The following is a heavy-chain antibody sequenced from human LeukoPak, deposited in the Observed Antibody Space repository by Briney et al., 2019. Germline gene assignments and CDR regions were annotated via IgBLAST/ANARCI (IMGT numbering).Heavy chain of an antibody. J-gene: IGHJ4*02. CDR3: ARGSWELLLDY. CDR1: GGSISSGGYY. CDR2: IYYSGST. D-gene: IGHD1-26*01. V-gene: IGHV4-31*03. Sequence: PSQTLSLTCTVSGGSISSGGYYWSWIRQHPGKGLEWIGYIYYSGSTYYSPSLKSRVTISVDTSKNQFSLKLSSVTAADTAVYYCARGSWELLLDYWGQGTLVTVSS.